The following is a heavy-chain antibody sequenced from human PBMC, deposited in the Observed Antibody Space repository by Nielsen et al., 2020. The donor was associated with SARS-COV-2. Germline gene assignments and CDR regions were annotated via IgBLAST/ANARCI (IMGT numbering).Heavy chain of an antibody. CDR3: AREDRLGGTYGYGLDV. D-gene: IGHD1-26*01. Sequence: SETLSLTCTVSGVAVNSGKSSWAWIRQPPGKGLEWIAYVYNGGSDYNPSLKSRVTISMDTSTNQFYLELTSVTAADTVVYYCAREDRLGGTYGYGLDVWGQGTTVTVSS. J-gene: IGHJ6*02. CDR2: VYNGGS. CDR1: GVAVNSGKSS. V-gene: IGHV4-61*01.